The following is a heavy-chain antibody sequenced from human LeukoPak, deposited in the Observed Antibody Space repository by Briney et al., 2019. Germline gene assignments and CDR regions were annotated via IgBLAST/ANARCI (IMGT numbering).Heavy chain of an antibody. D-gene: IGHD2-2*01. Sequence: PSETLSLTCTVSGGSISSYYWSWIRQPAGKGLEWIGRIYTSGSTNYNPSLKSRVTMSVDTSKNQFSLKLNSVTAADTAVYYCARAPIGYCSSTSCLYLDYWGQGTLVTVSS. CDR3: ARAPIGYCSSTSCLYLDY. J-gene: IGHJ4*02. V-gene: IGHV4-4*07. CDR1: GGSISSYY. CDR2: IYTSGST.